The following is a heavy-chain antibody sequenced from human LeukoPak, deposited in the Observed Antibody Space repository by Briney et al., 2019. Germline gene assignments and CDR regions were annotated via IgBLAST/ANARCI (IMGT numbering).Heavy chain of an antibody. J-gene: IGHJ4*02. CDR1: GGSISSSSYY. CDR3: ARDYADYGGNSGGDY. V-gene: IGHV4-39*07. D-gene: IGHD4-23*01. Sequence: SETLSLTCTVSGGSISSSSYYWGRIPPPPGKGLEWIGSIYYSGSTYYNPSLKSRVTISVDTSKNQFSLKLSSVTAADTAVYYCARDYADYGGNSGGDYWGQGTLVTVSS. CDR2: IYYSGST.